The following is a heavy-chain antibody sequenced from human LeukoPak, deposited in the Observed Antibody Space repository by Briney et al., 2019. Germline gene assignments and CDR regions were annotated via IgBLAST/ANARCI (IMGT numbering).Heavy chain of an antibody. CDR3: AKTSYSGGWLGRVQPWPEQFHP. J-gene: IGHJ1*01. CDR2: IYPGDSDI. V-gene: IGHV5-51*01. D-gene: IGHD6-13*01. CDR1: GFSFSNNW. Sequence: GESLKISCKVSGFSFSNNWIAWVRQKPEKGLEWMGIIYPGDSDIRYSPSFQGQVTISADKSISTAYLQWSSLKASDTAMYFCAKTSYSGGWLGRVQPWPEQFHPWGQGTLVIVSS.